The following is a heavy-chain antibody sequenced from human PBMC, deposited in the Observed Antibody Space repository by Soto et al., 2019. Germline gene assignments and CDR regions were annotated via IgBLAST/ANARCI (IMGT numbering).Heavy chain of an antibody. CDR1: GFTFSSYG. CDR3: AKDGKDASTAMVTVPKRGYYYYYMDV. D-gene: IGHD5-18*01. CDR2: ISYDGSNK. Sequence: GGSLRLSCAASGFTFSSYGMHWVRQAPGKGLEWVAVISYDGSNKYYADSVKGRFTISRDNSKNTLYLQMNSLRAEDTAVYYCAKDGKDASTAMVTVPKRGYYYYYMDVWGKGTTVTVSS. V-gene: IGHV3-30*18. J-gene: IGHJ6*03.